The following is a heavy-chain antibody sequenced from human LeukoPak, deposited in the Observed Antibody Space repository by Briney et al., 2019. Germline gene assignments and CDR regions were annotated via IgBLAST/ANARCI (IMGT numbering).Heavy chain of an antibody. D-gene: IGHD1-26*01. CDR1: GYTFTSYG. Sequence: ASVKVSCKASGYTFTSYGISWVRQAPGQGLEWMGWISTYNGNTNYAQKLQGRVTMTTDTSTSTVHMELRSLRSDDTAVYYCARAYSGSYFLARYYYYYMDVWGKGTTVTVSS. J-gene: IGHJ6*03. V-gene: IGHV1-18*01. CDR2: ISTYNGNT. CDR3: ARAYSGSYFLARYYYYYMDV.